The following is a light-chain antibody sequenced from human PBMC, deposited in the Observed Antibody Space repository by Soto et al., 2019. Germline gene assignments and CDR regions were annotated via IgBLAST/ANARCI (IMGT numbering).Light chain of an antibody. CDR3: QQYGSSGT. CDR1: QIIMRKY. CDR2: GAS. Sequence: VLARYQKTGCLSRGEGGRLSCWASQIIMRKYLAWYQQRFGQAPRLLIYGASNRAPGIPDRLSGSGSSTDLTLTISKLEPDEFAVYYCQQYGSSGTFGQGTKVDIK. V-gene: IGKV3-20*01. J-gene: IGKJ1*01.